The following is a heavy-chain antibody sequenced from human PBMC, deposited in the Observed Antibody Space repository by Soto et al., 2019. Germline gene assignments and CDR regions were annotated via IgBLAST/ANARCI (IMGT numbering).Heavy chain of an antibody. Sequence: QVQLVQSGAEVKKPGASVKVSCKASGYTFTGYYMHWVRQAPGQGLESMGWINPNSGGTNYAQKFQGWVTMTRDTSISTAYMELSRLRSDDTAVYYCARDRRDPYNWNDGRGAFDIWGQGTMVTVSS. CDR3: ARDRRDPYNWNDGRGAFDI. CDR1: GYTFTGYY. V-gene: IGHV1-2*04. J-gene: IGHJ3*02. D-gene: IGHD1-1*01. CDR2: INPNSGGT.